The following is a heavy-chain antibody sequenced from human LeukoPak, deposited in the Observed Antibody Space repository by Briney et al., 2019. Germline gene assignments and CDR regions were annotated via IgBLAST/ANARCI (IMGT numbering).Heavy chain of an antibody. D-gene: IGHD4-11*01. V-gene: IGHV1-24*01. Sequence: ASVKVSCKVSGYTLTELSMHWVRQAPGKGLEWRGGFDPEDGVTIYAQKLQSRVTMTEDTSTDTAYMELSSLRSEDTAVYYCSRGPPDYPKGWFDPWGQGTLVTVSS. CDR3: SRGPPDYPKGWFDP. CDR1: GYTLTELS. J-gene: IGHJ5*02. CDR2: FDPEDGVT.